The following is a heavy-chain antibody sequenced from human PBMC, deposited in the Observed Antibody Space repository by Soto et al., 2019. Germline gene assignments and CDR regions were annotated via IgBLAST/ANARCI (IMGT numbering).Heavy chain of an antibody. Sequence: QVQLVESGGGVVQPGRSLRLSCAASGFTFSTHAMHWVRQAPGKGLECVAIVSSDGSNKYYADSVKGRFTISRDNSKNTLYLQMSGMTPEDTAFYHCARDQTGITTAGGGRIDHWGQGTLVTVSS. D-gene: IGHD6-13*01. CDR1: GFTFSTHA. J-gene: IGHJ4*02. V-gene: IGHV3-30-3*01. CDR2: VSSDGSNK. CDR3: ARDQTGITTAGGGRIDH.